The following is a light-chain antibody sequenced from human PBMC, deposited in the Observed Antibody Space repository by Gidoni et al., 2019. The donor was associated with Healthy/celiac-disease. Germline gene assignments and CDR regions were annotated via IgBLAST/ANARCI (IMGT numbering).Light chain of an antibody. Sequence: QSVLTQPPSPSGTSGQRVTISCSGSSPNIGSNTVNWYQQLPGTAPKLLIYSNNQRPSGVPDRFSGSKSGTSASLAISGLQSEDEADYYCAAWDDSLNGFYVFGTGTKVTVL. CDR2: SNN. J-gene: IGLJ1*01. V-gene: IGLV1-44*01. CDR3: AAWDDSLNGFYV. CDR1: SPNIGSNT.